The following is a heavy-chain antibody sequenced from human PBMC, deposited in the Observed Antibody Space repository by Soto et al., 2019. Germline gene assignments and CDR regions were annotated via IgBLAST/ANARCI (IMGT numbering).Heavy chain of an antibody. CDR1: GCSFTSYW. V-gene: IGHV5-10-1*01. Sequence: PGESLKISCKGSGCSFTSYWISWVRQMPGKGLEWMGRIDPSDSYTNYSPSFQGHVTISADKSISTAYLQWSSLKASDTAMYYCASRPHCSSTSCYDKYGMDVWGQGTTVTVSS. CDR2: IDPSDSYT. CDR3: ASRPHCSSTSCYDKYGMDV. J-gene: IGHJ6*02. D-gene: IGHD2-2*01.